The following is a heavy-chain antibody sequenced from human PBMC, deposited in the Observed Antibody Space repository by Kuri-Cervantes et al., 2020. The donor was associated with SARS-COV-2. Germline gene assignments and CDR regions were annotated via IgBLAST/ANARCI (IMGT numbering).Heavy chain of an antibody. D-gene: IGHD6-19*01. V-gene: IGHV3-7*01. CDR3: ARLGGSGWPRYFDY. CDR2: IQEDGNEK. Sequence: GGSLRLSCAASGFTFSKYWMNWVRQAPGKGLEWVANIQEDGNEKYYVDSVKGRFTISRDNAKNSLYLQMNSLRAEDTAVYYCARLGGSGWPRYFDYWGQGTLVTVSS. CDR1: GFTFSKYW. J-gene: IGHJ4*02.